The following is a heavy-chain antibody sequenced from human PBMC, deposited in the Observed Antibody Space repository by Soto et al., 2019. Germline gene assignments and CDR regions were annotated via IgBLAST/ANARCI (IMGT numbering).Heavy chain of an antibody. D-gene: IGHD6-19*01. V-gene: IGHV1-18*01. CDR1: GYTFTSYG. CDR3: ARGVDQYKTGW. J-gene: IGHJ4*02. CDR2: ISAYNGDT. Sequence: GASVKVSCKASGYTFTSYGISWVRQAPGQGLEWMGWISAYNGDTKYTQELQGRVTMTTDASTSTAYMELRSLRFDDTAVYYCARGVDQYKTGWWGQGTLVTVSS.